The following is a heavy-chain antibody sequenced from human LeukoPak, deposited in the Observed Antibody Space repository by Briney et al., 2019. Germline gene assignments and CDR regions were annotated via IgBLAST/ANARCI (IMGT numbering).Heavy chain of an antibody. CDR2: ITGSGGNT. CDR3: AKRISGWYFTDY. J-gene: IGHJ4*02. CDR1: GFTFSSYA. D-gene: IGHD6-19*01. Sequence: GGSLRLSCAASGFTFSSYAMSWVRLAPGRGLEWVSAITGSGGNTHYTDSVKGRFTISRDNSKNTLYLQMNSLRAEDTAVYYCAKRISGWYFTDYWGQGTLVTVSS. V-gene: IGHV3-23*01.